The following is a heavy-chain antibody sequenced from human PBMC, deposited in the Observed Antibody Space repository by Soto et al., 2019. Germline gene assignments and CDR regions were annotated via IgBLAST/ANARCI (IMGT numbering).Heavy chain of an antibody. J-gene: IGHJ5*02. CDR1: GYTFTSYG. CDR2: ISAYNGNT. CDR3: ARDYYDRTGWFDP. Sequence: GASVKVSCKASGYTFTSYGISWVRQAPGQGLEWMGWISAYNGNTNYAQKLQGRVTMTTDTSTSTAHMELRSLRSDDTAVYYCARDYYDRTGWFDPWGQGTLVTVSS. D-gene: IGHD3-22*01. V-gene: IGHV1-18*01.